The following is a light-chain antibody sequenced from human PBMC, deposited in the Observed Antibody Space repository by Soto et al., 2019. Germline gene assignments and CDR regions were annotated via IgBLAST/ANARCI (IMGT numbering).Light chain of an antibody. CDR1: SSNIGAGYD. Sequence: QSVLTQPPSVSGAPGQRVTISCTGSSSNIGAGYDVHWYQQLPGTAPKLLIYGNSNRPSGVPDRFSGAKSGTSASLAITALHAENESDYYCQSSDSSLSGYVVFGGGTKLTVL. J-gene: IGLJ2*01. CDR2: GNS. V-gene: IGLV1-40*01. CDR3: QSSDSSLSGYVV.